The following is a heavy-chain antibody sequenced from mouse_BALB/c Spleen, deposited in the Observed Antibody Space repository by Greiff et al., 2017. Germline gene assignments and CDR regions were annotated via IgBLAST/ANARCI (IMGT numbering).Heavy chain of an antibody. CDR2: ISCYNGAT. V-gene: IGHV1S34*01. Sequence: LVKTGASVKISCKASGYSFTGYYMHWVKQSHGKGLEWIGYISCYNGATSYNQKFKGKATFTVDTSSSTAYMQFNSLTSEDSAVYSCARLEYYYAMDYWGQGTSVTVSA. J-gene: IGHJ4*01. CDR1: GYSFTGYY. CDR3: ARLEYYYAMDY.